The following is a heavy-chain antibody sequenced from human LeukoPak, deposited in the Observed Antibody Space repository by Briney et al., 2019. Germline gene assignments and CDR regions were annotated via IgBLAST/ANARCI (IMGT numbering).Heavy chain of an antibody. D-gene: IGHD5-18*01. Sequence: SETLSLTCSVPDVSISSHYWSWLRQPPGKGLEWIAYMRDTVNTKDNPSFKSRLTLSAGTSKNQFSLRLSSVTAADSAVYYCATIKRGNIYGYFDFWGQGILVTVSS. CDR1: DVSISSHY. CDR3: ATIKRGNIYGYFDF. J-gene: IGHJ4*02. V-gene: IGHV4-59*11. CDR2: MRDTVNT.